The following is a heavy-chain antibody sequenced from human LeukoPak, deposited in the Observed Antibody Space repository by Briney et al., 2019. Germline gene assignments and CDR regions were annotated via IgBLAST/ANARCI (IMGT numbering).Heavy chain of an antibody. CDR2: ISYDGSNK. D-gene: IGHD4-23*01. Sequence: GGSLRLSCAASGFTFSNYAMHWVRQAPGKGLERVAVISYDGSNKYYADSVKGRFTISRDNSKNTLYVQMNSLRGEDTAVYYCARGARKGDDYGGFFDYWGQGTLVTVSS. CDR1: GFTFSNYA. CDR3: ARGARKGDDYGGFFDY. J-gene: IGHJ4*02. V-gene: IGHV3-30*04.